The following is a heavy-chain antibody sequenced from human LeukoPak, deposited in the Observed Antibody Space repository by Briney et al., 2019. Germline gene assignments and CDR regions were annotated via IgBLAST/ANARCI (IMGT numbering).Heavy chain of an antibody. CDR3: ANSGWSLRDY. D-gene: IGHD6-19*01. CDR1: GFTFSGFW. Sequence: PGGSLRLPCAASGFTFSGFWMAWVRQAPGRGLEWVANIKPDGSQKYYVGSVKGRFSISRDNAENSLYLQMNSLRAEDTAVYYCANSGWSLRDYWGQGTLVTVSS. CDR2: IKPDGSQK. J-gene: IGHJ4*02. V-gene: IGHV3-7*01.